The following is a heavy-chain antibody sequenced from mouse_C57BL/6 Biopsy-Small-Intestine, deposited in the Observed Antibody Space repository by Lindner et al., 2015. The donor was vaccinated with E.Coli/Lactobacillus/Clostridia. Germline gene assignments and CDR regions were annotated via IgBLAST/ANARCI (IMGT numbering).Heavy chain of an antibody. CDR1: GYTFTNYW. V-gene: IGHV1-63*01. D-gene: IGHD1-1*02. CDR2: IYPGGGYT. CDR3: ARGSYDYFDY. J-gene: IGHJ2*01. Sequence: VQLQESGAELVRPGTSVKMSCKASGYTFTNYWIGWAKQRPGHGLEWIGDIYPGGGYTNYNEKFKGKATLTADKSSSTAYMQFSSLTSEDSAIYYCARGSYDYFDYWGRRHHSHSLL.